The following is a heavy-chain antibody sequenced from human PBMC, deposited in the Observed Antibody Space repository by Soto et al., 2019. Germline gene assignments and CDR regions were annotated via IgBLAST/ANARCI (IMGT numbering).Heavy chain of an antibody. CDR2: INHDGSSI. J-gene: IGHJ4*02. D-gene: IGHD2-21*01. Sequence: GGSLRLSCAASGFTFGQHPMTWVRQAPGKGLEWVAYINHDGSSISYVDSVKGRFTISRDNAKNSLYLQMNSLRVDDTALYYCARDQDWALHYWGQGVTVVTVSS. V-gene: IGHV3-7*01. CDR1: GFTFGQHP. CDR3: ARDQDWALHY.